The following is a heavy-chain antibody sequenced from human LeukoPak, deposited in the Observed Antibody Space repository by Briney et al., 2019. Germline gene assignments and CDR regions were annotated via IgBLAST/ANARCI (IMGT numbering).Heavy chain of an antibody. D-gene: IGHD3-10*01. CDR3: ARGWGSGSYYNYNWFDP. CDR1: GGSFSGYY. CDR2: INHSGST. V-gene: IGHV4-34*01. J-gene: IGHJ5*02. Sequence: KPSETLSLTCAVYGGSFSGYYWSWIRQPPGKGLEWIGEINHSGSTNYNPSLKSRVTISVDTSKNQFSLKLSSVTAADTAVYYCARGWGSGSYYNYNWFDPWGQGTLVTVSS.